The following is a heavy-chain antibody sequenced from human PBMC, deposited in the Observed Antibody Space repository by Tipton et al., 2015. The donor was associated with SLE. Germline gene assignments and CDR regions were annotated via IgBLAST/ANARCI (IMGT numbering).Heavy chain of an antibody. D-gene: IGHD4-17*01. CDR1: GFSFGDYA. V-gene: IGHV3-9*01. Sequence: RSLRLSCTTSGFSFGDYAMTWVRQAPGKGLEWVAGINWKSGNIIYADSVKGRFTISRDNAKNSLYLQMNSLRADDTAFYYCAREMEGDYGPNGYYYGMDVWGQGTTVTVSS. CDR3: AREMEGDYGPNGYYYGMDV. J-gene: IGHJ6*02. CDR2: INWKSGNI.